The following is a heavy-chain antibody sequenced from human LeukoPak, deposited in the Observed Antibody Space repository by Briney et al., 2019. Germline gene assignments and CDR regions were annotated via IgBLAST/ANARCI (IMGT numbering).Heavy chain of an antibody. Sequence: GRSLRLSCAASGFTFSSYGMHWVRQAPGKGLEWVAVISYDGSNKYYADSVKGRFTISRDNSKNTLYLQMNSLRAEDTAVYYCAKEQVAGHFDYWGQGTLVTVSS. CDR1: GFTFSSYG. D-gene: IGHD6-19*01. CDR3: AKEQVAGHFDY. V-gene: IGHV3-30*18. CDR2: ISYDGSNK. J-gene: IGHJ4*02.